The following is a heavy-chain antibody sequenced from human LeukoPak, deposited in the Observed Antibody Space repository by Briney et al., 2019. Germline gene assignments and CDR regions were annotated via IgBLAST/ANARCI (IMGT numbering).Heavy chain of an antibody. J-gene: IGHJ6*03. CDR2: IYYSGST. Sequence: SETLSLTCTVSGGSISSYYWSWIRQPPGKGLEWIGYIYYSGSTNYNPSLKSRVTISVDTSKNQFSLKLSSVTAADTAVYYCARGRITISTTYYYYYMDVWGKGTTVTISS. CDR3: ARGRITISTTYYYYYMDV. D-gene: IGHD3-9*01. CDR1: GGSISSYY. V-gene: IGHV4-59*01.